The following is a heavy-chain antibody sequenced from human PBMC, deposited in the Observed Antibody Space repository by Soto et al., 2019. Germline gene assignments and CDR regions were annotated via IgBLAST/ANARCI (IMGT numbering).Heavy chain of an antibody. CDR1: GGSIISAGPS. CDR2: CYHSGSS. J-gene: IGHJ5*02. Sequence: SETLSLTCTVSGGSIISAGPSWAWVRQSQGKGLEWTGYCYHSGSSYYNPSLQSRVSISVDRSRAQFYLTLTSVTAADTAVYFYSRAHYYDWCVDLCGLGTPVTVSS. V-gene: IGHV4-30-2*06. CDR3: SRAHYYDWCVDL. D-gene: IGHD3-9*01.